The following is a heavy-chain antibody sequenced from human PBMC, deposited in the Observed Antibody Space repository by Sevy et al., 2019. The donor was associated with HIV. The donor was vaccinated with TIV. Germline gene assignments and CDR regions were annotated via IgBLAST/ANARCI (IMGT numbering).Heavy chain of an antibody. D-gene: IGHD2-2*01. J-gene: IGHJ6*02. CDR3: ARDSSSTSCLWGLDV. V-gene: IGHV3-7*03. CDR1: GFSFNMYW. Sequence: GGSLRLSCTASGFSFNMYWMSWVRQAPGQGLEWVAHIKRDGSEKYYVDSVRGRFTISRVKAKKSVYLQMNSLRAEDTAVYYCARDSSSTSCLWGLDVWGQGTTVTVSS. CDR2: IKRDGSEK.